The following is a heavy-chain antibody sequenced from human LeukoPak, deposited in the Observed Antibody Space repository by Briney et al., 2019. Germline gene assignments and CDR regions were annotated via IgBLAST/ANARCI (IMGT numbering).Heavy chain of an antibody. Sequence: SETLSLTCAVSGYSISSGYYWSWIRQPAGQGLEWIGRIYTSGSTNYNPSLKSRVTMSVDTSKNQFSLKLSSVTAADTAVYNCARSTPAFDIWGQGTMVTVSS. J-gene: IGHJ3*02. CDR2: IYTSGST. CDR1: GYSISSGYY. CDR3: ARSTPAFDI. V-gene: IGHV4-4*07.